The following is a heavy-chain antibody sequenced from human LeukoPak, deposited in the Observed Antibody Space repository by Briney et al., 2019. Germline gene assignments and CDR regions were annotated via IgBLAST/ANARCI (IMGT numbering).Heavy chain of an antibody. Sequence: SVKVSCKASGGTFSSYAISWVRQAPGQGLEWMRRIIPIFGTANYAQKFQGRVTITTDESTSTAYMELSSLRSEDTAVYYCARSFSYGDYGGNWFDPWGQGTLVTVSS. J-gene: IGHJ5*02. CDR3: ARSFSYGDYGGNWFDP. CDR2: IIPIFGTA. D-gene: IGHD4-17*01. V-gene: IGHV1-69*05. CDR1: GGTFSSYA.